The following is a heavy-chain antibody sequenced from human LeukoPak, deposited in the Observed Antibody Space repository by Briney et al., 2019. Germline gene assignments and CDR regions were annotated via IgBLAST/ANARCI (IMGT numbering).Heavy chain of an antibody. V-gene: IGHV3-23*01. Sequence: PGGSLRLSCAASGFSFSGCGMGWVRQAPGKGLEWVSTLSRTGDYAYYADSVKGRFSISRDNSKNTLYLQMASLRVEDTAIYYCAKLPAPGGDYVHFDSWGQGTLVTVSS. CDR1: GFSFSGCG. CDR2: LSRTGDYA. D-gene: IGHD3-16*01. J-gene: IGHJ4*02. CDR3: AKLPAPGGDYVHFDS.